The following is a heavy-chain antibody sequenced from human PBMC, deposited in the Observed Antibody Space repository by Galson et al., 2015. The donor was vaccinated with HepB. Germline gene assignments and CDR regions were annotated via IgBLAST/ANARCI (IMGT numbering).Heavy chain of an antibody. J-gene: IGHJ6*02. CDR1: GDSVSRDTVG. CDR3: TRVAHLGRGMNV. V-gene: IGHV6-1*01. D-gene: IGHD3-10*01. Sequence: CAISGDSVSRDTVGWNWIRQSPSRGLEWLGRTYYRSKWYSDYAISVKSRIIINADSSKNQFFLQLNSVIPEDPAVYCCTRVAHLGRGMNVWGQGTTVTVSS. CDR2: TYYRSKWYS.